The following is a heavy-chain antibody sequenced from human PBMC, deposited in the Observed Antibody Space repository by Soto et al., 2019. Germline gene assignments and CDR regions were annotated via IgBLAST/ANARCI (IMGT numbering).Heavy chain of an antibody. Sequence: SETLSLTCAVYGGSFSGYYWSWIRQPPGKGLEWIGEINHSGSTNYNPSLKSRVTISVDTSKNQFSLKLSSVTAADTAVYYCARGGGRGGSYSKRVVYYGMDVWGQGTTVTVSS. J-gene: IGHJ6*02. CDR1: GGSFSGYY. D-gene: IGHD1-26*01. V-gene: IGHV4-34*01. CDR3: ARGGGRGGSYSKRVVYYGMDV. CDR2: INHSGST.